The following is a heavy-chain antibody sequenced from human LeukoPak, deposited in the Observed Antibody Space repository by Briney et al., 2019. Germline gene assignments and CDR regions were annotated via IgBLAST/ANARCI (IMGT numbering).Heavy chain of an antibody. CDR2: SHYSGTT. D-gene: IGHD3-16*01. V-gene: IGHV4-59*01. Sequence: PSETLSLTCSVSGDSISSYYWTWIRQPPGKGLEWIGYSHYSGTTNYNPSLKSRVTISVDTSKNQISLKLRSLTAADTVVYYCAGSRGGCLSLEVYWGQGSLVAVSS. J-gene: IGHJ4*02. CDR1: GDSISSYY. CDR3: AGSRGGCLSLEVY.